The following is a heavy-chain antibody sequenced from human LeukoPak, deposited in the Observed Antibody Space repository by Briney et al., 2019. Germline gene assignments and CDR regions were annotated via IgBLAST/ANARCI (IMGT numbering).Heavy chain of an antibody. D-gene: IGHD3-22*01. CDR1: GGSFSGYY. Sequence: SETLSLTCAVYGGSFSGYYWSWIRQPPGKGLEWIGEINHSGSTNYDPSLKSRVTISVDTSKNQFSLKLSSVTAADTAVYYCARGADYYDSSGYYEEQSFDYWGQGTLVTVSS. CDR2: INHSGST. V-gene: IGHV4-34*01. CDR3: ARGADYYDSSGYYEEQSFDY. J-gene: IGHJ4*02.